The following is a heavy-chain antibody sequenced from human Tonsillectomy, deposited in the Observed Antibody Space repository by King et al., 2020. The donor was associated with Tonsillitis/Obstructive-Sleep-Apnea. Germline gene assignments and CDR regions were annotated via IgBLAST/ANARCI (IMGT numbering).Heavy chain of an antibody. Sequence: EVQLVESGGGLVQPGGSLRLSCAASGFIFSSYEMNWVRQAPGKGLEWVSYISYSGTTIYYADSVKGRFTISRDNAKNSLYLQMNSLRAEDTAVYYCATYSDHGPSLGYWGQGTLVTVSS. J-gene: IGHJ4*02. V-gene: IGHV3-48*03. CDR1: GFIFSSYE. CDR3: ATYSDHGPSLGY. D-gene: IGHD4-17*01. CDR2: ISYSGTTI.